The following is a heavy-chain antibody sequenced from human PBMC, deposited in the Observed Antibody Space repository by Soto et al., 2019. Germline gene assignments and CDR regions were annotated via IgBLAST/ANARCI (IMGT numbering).Heavy chain of an antibody. V-gene: IGHV1-58*01. CDR2: IVVGSGNT. CDR1: GLTFTSSS. J-gene: IGHJ6*02. CDR3: AADTVVVTAIHDYYYGMDV. Sequence: SVKVSCKGSGLTFTSSSVQWVLQARGQRLEWIGWIVVGSGNTNYAQKFQERVTITRDMSTSTAYMELSSLRSEDTAVYYCAADTVVVTAIHDYYYGMDVWGQGTTVTVSS. D-gene: IGHD2-21*02.